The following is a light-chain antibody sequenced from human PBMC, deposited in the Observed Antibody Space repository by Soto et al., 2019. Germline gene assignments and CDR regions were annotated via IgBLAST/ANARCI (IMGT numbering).Light chain of an antibody. J-gene: IGLJ1*01. Sequence: QTLPTKSAYGNGFHRGRSRIPYKRTSSDAGGYNYVSWYQQHPGKAPKFMIYDVSNRPSGVSNRFSGSKSGNTASLTISGLQAEDEADYYCCSYTTSNTRQVVFGTGTKVTVL. V-gene: IGLV2-14*01. CDR3: CSYTTSNTRQVV. CDR1: SSDAGGYNY. CDR2: DVS.